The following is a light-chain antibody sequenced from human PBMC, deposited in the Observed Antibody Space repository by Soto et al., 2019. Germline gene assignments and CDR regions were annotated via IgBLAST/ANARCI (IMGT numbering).Light chain of an antibody. Sequence: DIQMTQSSSILSASVGDRVTITCRASQSTSSWLACYQQTPGKAPKFLIYKASNLESGVPSRFSGSGSGTALTLTISSLQPDGFASCSWQQNNSFWTLGQGTKVEVK. V-gene: IGKV1-5*03. J-gene: IGKJ1*01. CDR2: KAS. CDR1: QSTSSW. CDR3: QQNNSFWT.